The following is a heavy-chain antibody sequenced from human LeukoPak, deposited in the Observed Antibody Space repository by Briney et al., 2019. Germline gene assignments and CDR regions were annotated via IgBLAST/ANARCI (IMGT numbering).Heavy chain of an antibody. V-gene: IGHV1-46*01. Sequence: ASVKVSCKASGYTFTSFYMHWVRQAPGQGLEWMGIINPGGGTTSHAQKFQGRVTMTRDTSTSTVYMELSSLRSEDTAVYYCVTSPLWFGCSSTSCRSDAFDIWGQGTMVTVSS. CDR2: INPGGGTT. CDR3: VTSPLWFGCSSTSCRSDAFDI. D-gene: IGHD2-2*01. CDR1: GYTFTSFY. J-gene: IGHJ3*02.